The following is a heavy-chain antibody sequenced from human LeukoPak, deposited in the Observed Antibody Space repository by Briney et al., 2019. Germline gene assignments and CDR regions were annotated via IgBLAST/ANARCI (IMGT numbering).Heavy chain of an antibody. CDR2: IYHSGST. CDR3: ARGDPPTRLLWFGELLYYYYGMDV. D-gene: IGHD3-10*01. Sequence: SGTLSLTCAVSGGSISSSNWWSWVRQPPGKGLEWIGEIYHSGSTNYNPSLKSRVTISVDKSKNQFSLKLSSVTAADTAVYYCARGDPPTRLLWFGELLYYYYGMDVWGQGTTVTVSS. CDR1: GGSISSSNW. J-gene: IGHJ6*02. V-gene: IGHV4-4*02.